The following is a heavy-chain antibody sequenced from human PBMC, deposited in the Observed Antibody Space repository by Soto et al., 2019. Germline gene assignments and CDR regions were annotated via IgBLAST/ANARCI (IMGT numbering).Heavy chain of an antibody. Sequence: GWSLRLSCEASGFIFTNFWMHWVRQVPGKGLVWVSRIDTSGSSTSYADSVKGRFTISRDNAKNTVSLQMNSLRAEDTGVYYCAKDSWYFDLWSQGSLVTVPQ. CDR1: GFIFTNFW. CDR2: IDTSGSST. CDR3: AKDSWYFDL. J-gene: IGHJ4*02. D-gene: IGHD6-13*01. V-gene: IGHV3-74*01.